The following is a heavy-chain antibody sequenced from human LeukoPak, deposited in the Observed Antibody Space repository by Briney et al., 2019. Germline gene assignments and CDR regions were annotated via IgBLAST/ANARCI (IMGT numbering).Heavy chain of an antibody. CDR1: GFTFSSYA. V-gene: IGHV3-23*01. Sequence: GGSLRLSCAASGFTFSSYAMSWVRQAPGKGLEWVSAISGSGGSTYYADSVKGRFTIPRDNSKNTLYLQMNSLRAEDTAVYYCAKMTTVPPGDAEGFDYWGQGTLVTVSS. D-gene: IGHD4-17*01. CDR2: ISGSGGST. CDR3: AKMTTVPPGDAEGFDY. J-gene: IGHJ4*02.